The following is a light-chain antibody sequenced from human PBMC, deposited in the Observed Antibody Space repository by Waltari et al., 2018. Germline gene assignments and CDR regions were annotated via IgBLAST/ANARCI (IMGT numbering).Light chain of an antibody. CDR3: AAWDDNLNGV. J-gene: IGLJ2*01. V-gene: IGLV1-44*01. CDR1: SSNVGSNS. Sequence: QSILTQPPSASGAPGLTVTISCSGASSNVGSNSVNWYQHLPGTAPRLLIYNDDQRPAGVPARFSGSKSGTSASFVISGLQSGDEGTYFCAAWDDNLNGVFGGGTRLTVL. CDR2: NDD.